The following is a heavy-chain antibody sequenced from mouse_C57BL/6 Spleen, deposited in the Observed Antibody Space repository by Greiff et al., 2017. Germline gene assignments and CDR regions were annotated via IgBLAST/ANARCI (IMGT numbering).Heavy chain of an antibody. J-gene: IGHJ3*01. V-gene: IGHV1-64*01. Sequence: QVQLQQPGAELVKPGASVKLSCKASGYTFTSYWMHWVKQRPGQGLEWIGMIHPNSGSTNYNEKFKSKATLTVDKSSSTAYLQLSSLTSEVSAVYYCTRGGDSRPFAYWGQGTLLTVSA. CDR1: GYTFTSYW. CDR3: TRGGDSRPFAY. CDR2: IHPNSGST. D-gene: IGHD2-12*01.